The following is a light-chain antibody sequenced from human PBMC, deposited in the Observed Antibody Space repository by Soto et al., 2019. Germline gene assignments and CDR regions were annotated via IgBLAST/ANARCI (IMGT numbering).Light chain of an antibody. J-gene: IGKJ3*01. Sequence: DIQMTQSPSTLSASVGDRVTITCRASQSISSWLAWYQQKPGKAPKLLIYGASNLESGVPSRFSGSGSGTEFTLTISSLQPDDFATYYCQRYNSYFGPGTKVDIK. CDR2: GAS. CDR3: QRYNSY. V-gene: IGKV1-5*01. CDR1: QSISSW.